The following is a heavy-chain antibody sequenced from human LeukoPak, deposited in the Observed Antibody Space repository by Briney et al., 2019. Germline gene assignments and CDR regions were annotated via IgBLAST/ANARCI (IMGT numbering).Heavy chain of an antibody. CDR2: INPSGGST. CDR3: ARDVSSSWFFDY. CDR1: GYTFTSYY. V-gene: IGHV1-46*01. Sequence: ASVKVSCKASGYTFTSYYMHWVRQAAGQGLEWMGVINPSGGSTSYAQKFQGRVTMTRDTSTSTVYMELSSLRSEDTAVYYCARDVSSSWFFDYWGQGTLVTVSS. J-gene: IGHJ4*02. D-gene: IGHD6-13*01.